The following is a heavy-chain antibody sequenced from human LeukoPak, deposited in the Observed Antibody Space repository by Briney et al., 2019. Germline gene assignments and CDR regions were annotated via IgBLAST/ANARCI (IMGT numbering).Heavy chain of an antibody. CDR3: ARDRAGVTDY. CDR1: GFTFSSFS. V-gene: IGHV3-48*02. Sequence: GGSLRLSCAASGFTFSSFSMNCVRQAPGKGLEWVSYIDSSSSTIYYADSVKGRFTISRDNAKNSLFLQMNSLRDEDTAVYYCARDRAGVTDYWGQGTLVTVSS. CDR2: IDSSSSTI. D-gene: IGHD3-10*01. J-gene: IGHJ4*02.